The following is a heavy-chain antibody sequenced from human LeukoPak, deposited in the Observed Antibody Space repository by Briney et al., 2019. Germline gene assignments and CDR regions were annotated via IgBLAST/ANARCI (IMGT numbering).Heavy chain of an antibody. CDR2: ISWDGGST. V-gene: IGHV3-43*01. CDR3: AKDMGGDYGDYAFDY. D-gene: IGHD4-17*01. Sequence: GGSLRLSCAASGFTFDDYTMHWVRQAPGKGLEWVSLISWDGGSTYYADSVKGRFTISRDNSKNSLYLQMNSLRTEDTALYYCAKDMGGDYGDYAFDYWGQGTLVTVSS. CDR1: GFTFDDYT. J-gene: IGHJ4*02.